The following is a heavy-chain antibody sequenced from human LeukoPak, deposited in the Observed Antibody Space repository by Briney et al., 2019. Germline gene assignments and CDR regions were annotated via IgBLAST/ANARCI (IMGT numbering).Heavy chain of an antibody. D-gene: IGHD5-24*01. J-gene: IGHJ5*02. Sequence: SETLSPTCTVSGGSINNYYWSWIRQPPGKGLEWIGYIYYSGSTNYNPSLKSRVTISVDTSKNQFSLKLSSVTAADTAVYYCARGNGYNYSDWFDPWGQGTLVTVSS. CDR1: GGSINNYY. CDR2: IYYSGST. CDR3: ARGNGYNYSDWFDP. V-gene: IGHV4-59*01.